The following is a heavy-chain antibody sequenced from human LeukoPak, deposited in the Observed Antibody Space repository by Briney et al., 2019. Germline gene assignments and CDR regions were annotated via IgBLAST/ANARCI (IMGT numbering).Heavy chain of an antibody. D-gene: IGHD4/OR15-4a*01. Sequence: GGSLRLSCVASGFPFDSNAMSWVRQAPGKGLEWVSFIYSGTIHYSDSVKGRFTISRDNSKNTLYLQMNSLRAEDTAVYYCARRAGAYSHPYDYWGQGTLVTVSS. CDR2: IYSGTI. V-gene: IGHV3-53*01. CDR1: GFPFDSNA. J-gene: IGHJ4*02. CDR3: ARRAGAYSHPYDY.